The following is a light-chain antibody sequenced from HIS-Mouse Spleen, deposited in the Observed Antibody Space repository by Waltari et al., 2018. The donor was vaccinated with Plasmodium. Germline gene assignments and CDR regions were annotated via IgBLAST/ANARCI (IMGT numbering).Light chain of an antibody. CDR2: EDS. Sequence: SYELTQPPSVSVSPGQTARITCSGDALPKKYAYWYQQKSGQAPVLVIYEDSKRPSGILGRFSGSSSGTMATLTISGAQVEDEADYDCYSTDSSGNHRVFGGGTKLTVL. J-gene: IGLJ3*02. CDR3: YSTDSSGNHRV. V-gene: IGLV3-10*01. CDR1: ALPKKY.